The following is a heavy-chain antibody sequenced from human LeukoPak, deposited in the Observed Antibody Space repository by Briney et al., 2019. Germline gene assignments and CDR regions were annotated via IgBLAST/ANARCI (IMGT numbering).Heavy chain of an antibody. CDR3: ARDGTVTSGNWFDP. V-gene: IGHV4-38-2*02. CDR1: GGSISSYY. CDR2: IYHSGST. J-gene: IGHJ5*02. D-gene: IGHD4-17*01. Sequence: PSETLSLTCTVSGGSISSYYWSWIRQPPGKGLEWIGSIYHSGSTYYNPSLKSRVTISVDTSKNQFSLKLSSVTAADTAVYYCARDGTVTSGNWFDPWGQGTLVTVSS.